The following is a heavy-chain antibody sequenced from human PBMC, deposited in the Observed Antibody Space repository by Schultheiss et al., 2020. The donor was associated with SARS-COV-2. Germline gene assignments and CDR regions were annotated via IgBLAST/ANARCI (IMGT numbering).Heavy chain of an antibody. CDR1: GGSISSYY. J-gene: IGHJ6*02. Sequence: SQTLSLTCTVSGGSISSYYWSWIRQHPGKGLEWIGYIYYSGSTYYNPSLKSRVTISVDTSKNQVSLKLSSVTAADTAVYYCARSRVSPVRSYQYYGMDVWGQGTTVTVSS. CDR3: ARSRVSPVRSYQYYGMDV. V-gene: IGHV4-31*03. CDR2: IYYSGST. D-gene: IGHD5/OR15-5a*01.